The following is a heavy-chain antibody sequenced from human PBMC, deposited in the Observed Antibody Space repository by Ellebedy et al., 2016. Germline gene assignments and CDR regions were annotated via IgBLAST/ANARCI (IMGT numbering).Heavy chain of an antibody. V-gene: IGHV3-30-3*01. D-gene: IGHD5-18*01. Sequence: GGSLRLSCAASGFTFSSYAFHWVRQAPGKGLEWVAVISSDGSNKYYADSVKGRFTISRDNSRNTLFLQMNSLRAEDTAVYYCARGQWAMVTEMDYWGQGTLVTVSS. CDR3: ARGQWAMVTEMDY. CDR2: ISSDGSNK. CDR1: GFTFSSYA. J-gene: IGHJ4*02.